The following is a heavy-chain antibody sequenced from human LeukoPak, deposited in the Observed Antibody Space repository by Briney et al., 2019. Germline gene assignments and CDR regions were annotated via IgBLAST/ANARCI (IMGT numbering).Heavy chain of an antibody. CDR1: GLTLSGFS. CDR2: SSGSNTI. J-gene: IGHJ5*02. CDR3: AKDLSTGSPGWFDP. V-gene: IGHV3-48*01. D-gene: IGHD5/OR15-5a*01. Sequence: GGSLRLSCAASGLTLSGFSVNWVRQAPGKGLEWISYSSGSNTIYYADSVKGRFTISGDNSKNTLYLQMNSLRAEDTAVYYCAKDLSTGSPGWFDPWGQGTLVTVSS.